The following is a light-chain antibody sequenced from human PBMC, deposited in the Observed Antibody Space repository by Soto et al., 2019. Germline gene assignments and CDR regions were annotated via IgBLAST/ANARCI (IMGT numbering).Light chain of an antibody. Sequence: QPVLTQPPSASATPGQRVTISCSGGSSNIGSNTVSWYQQVPGTAPKLLIFNDNMRPSGVPDRFSGSKSGPSASLAISGLQSEDEADYLCAAWDDRLNGQIFGTGTKLTVL. J-gene: IGLJ1*01. CDR2: NDN. CDR1: SSNIGSNT. V-gene: IGLV1-44*01. CDR3: AAWDDRLNGQI.